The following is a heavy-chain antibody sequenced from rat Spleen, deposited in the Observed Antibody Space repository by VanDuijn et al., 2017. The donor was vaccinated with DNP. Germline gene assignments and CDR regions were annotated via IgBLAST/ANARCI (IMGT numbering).Heavy chain of an antibody. CDR2: IRVTGNT. CDR1: GFSLRSYR. V-gene: IGHV2-13*01. D-gene: IGHD1-12*03. CDR3: AREDYDDYYHPFAY. J-gene: IGHJ3*01. Sequence: QVQLKESGPGLVKPSLTLSLPCTVSGFSLRSYRVIWVRQPPRTRLEWTGAIRVTGNTNDNLPLKSRLSISRDTSKSPVFLKMSSLQTEDTATYYCAREDYDDYYHPFAYWGQGTLVTVSS.